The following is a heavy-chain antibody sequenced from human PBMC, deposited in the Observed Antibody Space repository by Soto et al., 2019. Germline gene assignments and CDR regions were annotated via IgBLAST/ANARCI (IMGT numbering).Heavy chain of an antibody. Sequence: EVQLVESGGGLVQPGGSLRLSCAASGFTLSDYWMHWVRQVPGKGLLWVSRISVDGGSTTYVDSVKGRFTISRDKAKNTLYLQMDPLGADDTVISYCARAPEQRPFDYWGQGILVTVSS. V-gene: IGHV3-74*01. CDR3: ARAPEQRPFDY. CDR1: GFTLSDYW. J-gene: IGHJ4*02. D-gene: IGHD6-19*01. CDR2: ISVDGGST.